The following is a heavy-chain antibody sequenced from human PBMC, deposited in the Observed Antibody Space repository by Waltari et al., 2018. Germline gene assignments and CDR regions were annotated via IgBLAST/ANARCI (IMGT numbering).Heavy chain of an antibody. CDR3: ASRTVDDY. D-gene: IGHD4-17*01. J-gene: IGHJ4*02. Sequence: EVQLVESGGGLVQPGRSLRLSCAASGFTFDDYAMHWVRQAPGKGLEWVSGISWNSGSIGYADSVKGRFTISRDNAKNSLYLQMNSLRAEDTAVYYCASRTVDDYWGQGTLVTVSS. CDR2: ISWNSGSI. V-gene: IGHV3-9*01. CDR1: GFTFDDYA.